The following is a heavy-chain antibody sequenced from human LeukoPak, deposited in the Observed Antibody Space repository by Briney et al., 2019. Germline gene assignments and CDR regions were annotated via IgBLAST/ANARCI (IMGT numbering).Heavy chain of an antibody. CDR1: AFTVSSNY. V-gene: IGHV3-66*01. CDR3: ARLISVAGTGAFDI. Sequence: GGSLRLSCASAAFTVSSNYMTVGRQAPGKGLEWVSVIYSGGTRYYADSVTGRFTISRDNSKNTLYLQMNTLRAEDTAVYYCARLISVAGTGAFDIWGQGTMVTVYS. J-gene: IGHJ3*02. D-gene: IGHD6-19*01. CDR2: IYSGGTR.